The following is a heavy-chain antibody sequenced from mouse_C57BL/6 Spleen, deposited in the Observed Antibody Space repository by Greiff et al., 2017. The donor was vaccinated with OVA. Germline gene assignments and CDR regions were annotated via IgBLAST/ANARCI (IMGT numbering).Heavy chain of an antibody. Sequence: DVKLQESEGGLVQPGSSMKLSCTASGFTFSDYYMAWVRQVPEKGLEWVANINYDGSSTYYLDSLKSRFIISRDNAKNILYLQMSSLKSEDTAPYYCARGPETGGVAYWGQGTLVTVSA. D-gene: IGHD4-1*01. J-gene: IGHJ3*01. CDR3: ARGPETGGVAY. CDR1: GFTFSDYY. CDR2: INYDGSST. V-gene: IGHV5-16*01.